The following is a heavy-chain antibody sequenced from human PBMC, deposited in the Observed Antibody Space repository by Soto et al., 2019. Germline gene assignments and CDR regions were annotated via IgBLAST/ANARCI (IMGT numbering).Heavy chain of an antibody. CDR3: VREERIAAPQLDY. Sequence: SETLSLTCAVSGYSISSGYYWGWIRQPPGKGLEWIGSIYHSGSTYYNPSLKSRVTISVDTSKNQFSLKLSSVTAADTAVYYCVREERIAAPQLDYWGQGIPVTVSS. J-gene: IGHJ4*02. CDR2: IYHSGST. V-gene: IGHV4-38-2*01. CDR1: GYSISSGYY. D-gene: IGHD6-6*01.